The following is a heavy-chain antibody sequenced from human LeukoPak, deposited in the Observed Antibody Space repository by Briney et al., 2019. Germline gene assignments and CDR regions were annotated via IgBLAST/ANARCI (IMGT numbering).Heavy chain of an antibody. CDR3: ARDGPDYYGSGSYYFDY. Sequence: ASVKVSCKASGYTFIGYYMHWVRQAPGQGLGWMGWINPDIGGANYAEKCQGRFTMTRDTSISTAYMELSRPRSDDTAVYYCARDGPDYYGSGSYYFDYWGQGTLVTVSS. D-gene: IGHD3-10*01. CDR2: INPDIGGA. V-gene: IGHV1-2*02. J-gene: IGHJ4*02. CDR1: GYTFIGYY.